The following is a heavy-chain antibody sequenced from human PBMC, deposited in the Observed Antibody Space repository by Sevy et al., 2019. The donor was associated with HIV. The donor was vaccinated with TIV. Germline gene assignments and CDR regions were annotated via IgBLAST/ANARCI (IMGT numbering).Heavy chain of an antibody. Sequence: ASVKVSCKVSGKTLTQLSMHWVRQAPGKGLEWMGSYDPEYDKRIYAQKFQGRVTMTEDTSTDTAYMELRILRSEDTAVYYCATTKDYYESSGSPFDYWGQGTLVTVSS. J-gene: IGHJ4*02. D-gene: IGHD3-22*01. V-gene: IGHV1-24*01. CDR2: YDPEYDKR. CDR3: ATTKDYYESSGSPFDY. CDR1: GKTLTQLS.